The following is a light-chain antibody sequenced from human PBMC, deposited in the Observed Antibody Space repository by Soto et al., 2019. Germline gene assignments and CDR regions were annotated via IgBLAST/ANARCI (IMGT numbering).Light chain of an antibody. CDR3: QIYNSVLRIP. J-gene: IGKJ3*01. CDR1: QGISNY. V-gene: IGKV1-27*01. Sequence: DIQMTQSPSSLSASVGDRVTITCRASQGISNYLAWYQQKPGKVPKLLIYAASTLQSGVPSRFSGSGSGTPFTLTISSLQPEDAATYYCQIYNSVLRIPFGHGTKVAIK. CDR2: AAS.